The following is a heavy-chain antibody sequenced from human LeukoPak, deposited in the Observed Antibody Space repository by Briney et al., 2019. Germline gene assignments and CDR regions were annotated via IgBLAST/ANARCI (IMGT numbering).Heavy chain of an antibody. CDR2: IRYDGSDK. J-gene: IGHJ4*02. CDR1: GFIFTDYG. D-gene: IGHD5-24*01. Sequence: PGGSLRLSCAASGFIFTDYGMHWVRQAPGKGLEWLTFIRYDGSDKYYADSVKGRFTISRDNSKNTLYLQMNSLRAEDTAVYYCAKRQMATKTFDYWGQGTLVTVSS. V-gene: IGHV3-30*02. CDR3: AKRQMATKTFDY.